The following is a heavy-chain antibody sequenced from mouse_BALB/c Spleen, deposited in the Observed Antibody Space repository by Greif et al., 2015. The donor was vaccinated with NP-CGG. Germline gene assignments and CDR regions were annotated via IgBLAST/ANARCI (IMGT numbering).Heavy chain of an antibody. J-gene: IGHJ4*01. CDR3: AGTTVVAYYAMDY. Sequence: DVKLVESGGGLVQPGGSRKLSCAASGFTFSSFGMHWVRQAPEKGLEWVAYISSGSSTIYYADTVKGRFTISRDNPKNTLFLQMTSLRSEDTAMYYCAGTTVVAYYAMDYWGQGTSVTVSS. CDR1: GFTFSSFG. V-gene: IGHV5-17*02. CDR2: ISSGSSTI. D-gene: IGHD1-1*01.